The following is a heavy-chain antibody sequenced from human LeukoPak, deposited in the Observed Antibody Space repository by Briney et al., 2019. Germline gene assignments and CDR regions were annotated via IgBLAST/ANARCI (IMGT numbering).Heavy chain of an antibody. CDR2: ISSSTLKI. CDR3: AKKSGLYYYDSSGTY. D-gene: IGHD3-22*01. Sequence: GGSLRLSCAASGFTFSKYAMTWVRQAPGRGLEWVSAISSSTLKIYYADSVKGRFTISRDNSKNTLYLQMNSLRAEDTAVYYCAKKSGLYYYDSSGTYWGQGTLVTVSS. CDR1: GFTFSKYA. J-gene: IGHJ4*02. V-gene: IGHV3-23*01.